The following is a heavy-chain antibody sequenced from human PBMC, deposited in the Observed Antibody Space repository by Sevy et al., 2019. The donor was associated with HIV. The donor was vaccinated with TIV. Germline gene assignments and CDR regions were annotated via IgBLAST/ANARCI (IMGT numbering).Heavy chain of an antibody. CDR1: GFTFSSYW. CDR3: ARDGRVLLLWFRELSYYYYGMDV. J-gene: IGHJ6*02. D-gene: IGHD3-10*01. V-gene: IGHV3-74*01. Sequence: GESLKISCAASGFTFSSYWMHWVRQAPGKGLVWVSRINSDGSSTSYADSVKGRFTISRDNAKNTLYLQMNSLWAEDTAVYYCARDGRVLLLWFRELSYYYYGMDVWGQGTTVTVSS. CDR2: INSDGSST.